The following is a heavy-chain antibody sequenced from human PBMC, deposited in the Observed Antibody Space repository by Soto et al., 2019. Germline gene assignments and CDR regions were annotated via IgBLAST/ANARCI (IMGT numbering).Heavy chain of an antibody. CDR3: ARDTPFDY. Sequence: GSLRLSCAASGFTFSDYSMNWVRQAPGKGLEWVAYISSGSSAIYYADSVKGRFTISRDNVKNSLYLQMNSLRDEDTAVYYCARDTPFDYWGQVALVTVSS. CDR1: GFTFSDYS. CDR2: ISSGSSAI. J-gene: IGHJ4*02. V-gene: IGHV3-48*02.